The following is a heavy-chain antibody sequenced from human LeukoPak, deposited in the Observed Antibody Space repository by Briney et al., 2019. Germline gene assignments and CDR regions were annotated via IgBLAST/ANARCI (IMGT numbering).Heavy chain of an antibody. Sequence: GGSLRLSCTASEFTVSRNYMLWVRQAPGKGLEWVSLIFSNGDTHYADSVKGRFTISRDTSKNTVSLQMNSLRVEDTAMYYCTRVQMNCWGQGTLVTVSS. CDR2: IFSNGDT. V-gene: IGHV3-53*01. D-gene: IGHD5-24*01. J-gene: IGHJ4*02. CDR3: TRVQMNC. CDR1: EFTVSRNY.